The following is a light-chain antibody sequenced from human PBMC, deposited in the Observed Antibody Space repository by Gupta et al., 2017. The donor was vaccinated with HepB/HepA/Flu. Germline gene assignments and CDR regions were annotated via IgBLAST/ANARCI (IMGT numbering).Light chain of an antibody. Sequence: DIQMTQSPSSLSASVGDRLTITCRASQSISSYLNWYQQKPGKAPKLLIYAASSLQSGVPSRFSGSGSGTDFTLTISRLQPEDFATYYCQQSDSTPYTFGQGTKLEIK. CDR3: QQSDSTPYT. CDR1: QSISSY. J-gene: IGKJ2*01. CDR2: AAS. V-gene: IGKV1-39*01.